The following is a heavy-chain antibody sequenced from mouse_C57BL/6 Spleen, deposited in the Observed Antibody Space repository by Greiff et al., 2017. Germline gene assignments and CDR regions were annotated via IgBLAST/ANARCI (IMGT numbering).Heavy chain of an antibody. J-gene: IGHJ2*01. D-gene: IGHD1-1*01. CDR2: IYPSDSET. Sequence: QVQLQQPGAELVRPGSSVKLSCKASGYTFTSYWMDWVKQRPGQGLEWIGNIYPSDSETHYNQKFKDKATLTVDKSSSTAYMQRSSLTSEDSAVYYCARRLYYGSSYGYWGQGTTLTVSS. CDR1: GYTFTSYW. V-gene: IGHV1-61*01. CDR3: ARRLYYGSSYGY.